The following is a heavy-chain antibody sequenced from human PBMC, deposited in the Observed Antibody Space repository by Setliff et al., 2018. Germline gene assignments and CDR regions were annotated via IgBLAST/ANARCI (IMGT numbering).Heavy chain of an antibody. CDR3: AREQWLDPPGYYYMDV. CDR2: IYIGGSA. D-gene: IGHD6-19*01. Sequence: SETLSLTCTVSGGSISSSSYYWGWIRQPAGKGLEWIGHIYIGGSANYNPSLKSRVTMSIDTSENQFSLKLNSVTAADMAVYYCAREQWLDPPGYYYMDVWAKGTTVTVSS. V-gene: IGHV4-61*09. J-gene: IGHJ6*03. CDR1: GGSISSSSYY.